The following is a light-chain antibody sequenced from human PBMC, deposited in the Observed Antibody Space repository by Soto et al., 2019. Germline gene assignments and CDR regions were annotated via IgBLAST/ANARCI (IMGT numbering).Light chain of an antibody. CDR2: DAS. V-gene: IGKV1-39*01. Sequence: DIQMTQSPSSLSASVGDRVTITCQASQDISNSLNWYQQKPGKAPKLLIYDASNLETGVPSRFSGSGSGTDFTLTISSLQPEDFATYYCQQSYSTLITFGQGTRLEIK. CDR3: QQSYSTLIT. CDR1: QDISNS. J-gene: IGKJ5*01.